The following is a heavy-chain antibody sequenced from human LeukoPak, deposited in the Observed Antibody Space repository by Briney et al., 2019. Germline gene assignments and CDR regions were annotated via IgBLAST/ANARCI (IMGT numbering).Heavy chain of an antibody. CDR1: GYTFTSYY. CDR3: ARDSSGWYVAGYYYMDV. V-gene: IGHV1-46*01. D-gene: IGHD6-19*01. Sequence: ASVKVSCRASGYTFTSYYMHWVRQAPGQGLEWMGIINPSGGSTSYAQKFQGRVTMTRDMSTSTVYMELSSLRSEDTAVYYCARDSSGWYVAGYYYMDVWGKGTTVTVSS. J-gene: IGHJ6*03. CDR2: INPSGGST.